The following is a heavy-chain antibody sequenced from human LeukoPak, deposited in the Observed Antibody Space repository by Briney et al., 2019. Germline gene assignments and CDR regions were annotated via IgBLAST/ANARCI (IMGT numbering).Heavy chain of an antibody. J-gene: IGHJ4*02. Sequence: PGRSLRLSCAASGFTFSSYAMHWVRQAPGKGLEWVSVISYDGSNKYYADSVKGRFTISRDNSKTTLYLQMDSLRAEDTAIFYCARDSPRVGANQPKGVKGYPWYFDYWGQGTLVTVSS. CDR2: ISYDGSNK. D-gene: IGHD1-26*01. V-gene: IGHV3-30-3*01. CDR3: ARDSPRVGANQPKGVKGYPWYFDY. CDR1: GFTFSSYA.